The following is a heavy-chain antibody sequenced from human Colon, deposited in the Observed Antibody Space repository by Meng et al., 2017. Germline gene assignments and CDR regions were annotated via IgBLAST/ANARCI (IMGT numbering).Heavy chain of an antibody. D-gene: IGHD3-16*01. V-gene: IGHV1-2*06. CDR3: AREGLVGDLRYFDL. CDR1: GYTFTSYD. Sequence: VRAVNSGAEGKKPGASVKVSCKASGYTFTSYDINWVRQAPGQGLEWMGRINPNSGGANYAQKFQGRDTMTRDTSISTAYMELSRLRSDDTAVYYCAREGLVGDLRYFDLWGRGTLVTVSS. J-gene: IGHJ2*01. CDR2: INPNSGGA.